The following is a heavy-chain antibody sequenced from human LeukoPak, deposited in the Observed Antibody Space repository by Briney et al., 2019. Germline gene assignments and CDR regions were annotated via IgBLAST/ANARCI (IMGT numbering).Heavy chain of an antibody. CDR1: GFTFSSYW. J-gene: IGHJ4*02. V-gene: IGHV3-7*01. CDR2: IKEDGSDK. CDR3: ARDTYRFDDY. Sequence: GGSLRLSCAASGFTFSSYWMSWVRQARGKGLEGVATIKEDGSDKYYVDSVKGRFTISRDNAKDSLYLQMNSLRAEDTAIYYCARDTYRFDDYWGQGTLVTVSS.